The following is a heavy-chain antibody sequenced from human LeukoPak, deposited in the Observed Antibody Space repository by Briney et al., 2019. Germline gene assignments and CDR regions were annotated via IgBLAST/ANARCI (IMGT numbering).Heavy chain of an antibody. J-gene: IGHJ4*02. V-gene: IGHV3-21*01. CDR2: ISSSSSYI. D-gene: IGHD3-9*01. CDR3: ARVGYYDILTGSSWDFDY. CDR1: GFTFSSYS. Sequence: GGSLRLSCAASGFTFSSYSMNWVRQAPGKGLEWVSSISSSSSYIYYADSVKGRFTISRDNAKNSLYLQMNSLRAEDTAVYYCARVGYYDILTGSSWDFDYWGQGTLVTVSS.